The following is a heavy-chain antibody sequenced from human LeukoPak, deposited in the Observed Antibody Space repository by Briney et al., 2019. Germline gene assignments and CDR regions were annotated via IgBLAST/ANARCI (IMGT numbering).Heavy chain of an antibody. J-gene: IGHJ4*02. CDR1: GFTFSSYA. V-gene: IGHV3-23*01. CDR3: AKSSLLYCSSTSCYLDY. Sequence: GGSLRLSCAASGFTFSSYAMSWVRQAPGKGLEWVSAISGSGGSIYYADSVKGRFTISRDNSKNTLYLQMNSLRAEDTAEYYCAKSSLLYCSSTSCYLDYWGQGTLVTVSS. D-gene: IGHD2-2*01. CDR2: ISGSGGSI.